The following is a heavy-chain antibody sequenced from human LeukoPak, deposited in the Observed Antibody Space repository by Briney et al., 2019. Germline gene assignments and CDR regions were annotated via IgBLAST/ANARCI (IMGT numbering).Heavy chain of an antibody. Sequence: VASAKVSCKASGYTFTGYYMHWVRQAPGQGLEWMGWINPNSGGTNYAQKFQGRVTMTRDTSISTAYMELSRLRSEDTAVYYCARGHLRETVAAAGTSSWFDPWGQGTLVTVSS. D-gene: IGHD6-13*01. CDR1: GYTFTGYY. CDR3: ARGHLRETVAAAGTSSWFDP. J-gene: IGHJ5*02. CDR2: INPNSGGT. V-gene: IGHV1-2*02.